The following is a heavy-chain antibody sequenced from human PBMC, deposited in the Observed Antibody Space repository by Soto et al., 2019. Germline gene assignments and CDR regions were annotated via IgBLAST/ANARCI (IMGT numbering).Heavy chain of an antibody. J-gene: IGHJ4*02. Sequence: PGESLKISCAASGFTYSTYTMHWVRQAPGKGLEWVAVISYDGNNKFYADSVKGRFTISRDSTKQTLYLQMNSLRAEDTAVYYCAKEDTVGATYYFDFWGQGTQVTVSS. V-gene: IGHV3-30-3*01. D-gene: IGHD1-26*01. CDR3: AKEDTVGATYYFDF. CDR2: ISYDGNNK. CDR1: GFTYSTYT.